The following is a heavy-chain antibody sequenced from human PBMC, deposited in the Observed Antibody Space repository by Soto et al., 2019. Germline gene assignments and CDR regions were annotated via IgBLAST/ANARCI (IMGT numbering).Heavy chain of an antibody. J-gene: IGHJ4*02. Sequence: EVQLLESGGGLVQPGGSLRLSCTTSGFTVSSNYMSWVRQAPGKGLEWVSVIYSGGSTYYADSVKGRFTISRDNSKNTLYLQMNSLRAEDTAVYYCAREGRGYSYGYYDYWGQGTLVTVSS. V-gene: IGHV3-53*01. D-gene: IGHD5-18*01. CDR2: IYSGGST. CDR3: AREGRGYSYGYYDY. CDR1: GFTVSSNY.